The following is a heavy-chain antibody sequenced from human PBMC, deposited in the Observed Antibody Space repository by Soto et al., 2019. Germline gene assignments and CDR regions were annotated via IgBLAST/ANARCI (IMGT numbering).Heavy chain of an antibody. J-gene: IGHJ4*02. CDR1: GFSFNTFG. CDR2: ISDDGRNK. D-gene: IGHD4-17*01. Sequence: QVQLVESGGGVVQPGRSLRLSCAASGFSFNTFGIHWVRQAPGKGLEWVALISDDGRNKYFADCVKGRFTISRDNSNNTLYLQMNSLRAEDTAVYYCAKDWGHGDYVFDNWGQGTLVIVSS. CDR3: AKDWGHGDYVFDN. V-gene: IGHV3-30*18.